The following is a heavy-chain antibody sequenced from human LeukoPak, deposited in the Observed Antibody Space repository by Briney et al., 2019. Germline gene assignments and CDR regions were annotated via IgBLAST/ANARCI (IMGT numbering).Heavy chain of an antibody. CDR1: GGSISSGGYY. V-gene: IGHV4-31*03. J-gene: IGHJ4*02. Sequence: PSETLSLTCTVSGGSISSGGYYWSWIRQHPGTGLEWIGYIYYSGSTYYNPSLKSRVTISVDTSKNQFSLKLSSVTAADTAVYYCAGAYVLNYYDSSGYLFDYWGQGTLGTVSS. CDR3: AGAYVLNYYDSSGYLFDY. CDR2: IYYSGST. D-gene: IGHD3-22*01.